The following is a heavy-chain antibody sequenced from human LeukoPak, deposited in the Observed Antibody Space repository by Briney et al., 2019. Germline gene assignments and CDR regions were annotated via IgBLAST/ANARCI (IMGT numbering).Heavy chain of an antibody. CDR2: IYYSGST. Sequence: NSSETLSLTCTVSGGSISSYYWSWIRQPPGKGLEWIGYIYYSGSTNYNPSLKSRVTISVDTSKNQFSLKLSSVTAADTAVYYCARHLYGSGSYYLQIYYYYGMDVWGQGTTVTVSS. CDR1: GGSISSYY. V-gene: IGHV4-59*08. CDR3: ARHLYGSGSYYLQIYYYYGMDV. D-gene: IGHD3-10*01. J-gene: IGHJ6*02.